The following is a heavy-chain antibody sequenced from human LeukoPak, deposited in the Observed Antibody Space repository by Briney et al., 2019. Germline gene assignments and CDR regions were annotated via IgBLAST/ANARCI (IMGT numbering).Heavy chain of an antibody. CDR1: GGSVSSYY. CDR2: IYIRGAT. J-gene: IGHJ4*02. Sequence: KSSETLSLTCTVSGGSVSSYYWNWIRQPAGKGLEWIGHIYIRGATNHNPSVKSRVTMSVDTSKNQFSLKVSSVTAADTAVYYCARGHNSGWRNFDYWGQGTLVTVSS. D-gene: IGHD6-19*01. CDR3: ARGHNSGWRNFDY. V-gene: IGHV4-4*07.